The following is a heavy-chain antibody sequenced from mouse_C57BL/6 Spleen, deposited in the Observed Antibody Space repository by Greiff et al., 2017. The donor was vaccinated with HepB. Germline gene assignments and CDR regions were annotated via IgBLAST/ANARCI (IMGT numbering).Heavy chain of an antibody. V-gene: IGHV7-3*01. CDR3: AGSSSLYAMDY. Sequence: EVQLVESGGGLVQPGGSLSLSCAASGFTFTDYYMSWVRQPPGKALEWLGFIRNKANGYTTEYSASVKGRFTISRDNSQSILYLQMNALRAEDSATYYCAGSSSLYAMDYWGQGTSVTVSS. J-gene: IGHJ4*01. D-gene: IGHD1-1*01. CDR2: IRNKANGYTT. CDR1: GFTFTDYY.